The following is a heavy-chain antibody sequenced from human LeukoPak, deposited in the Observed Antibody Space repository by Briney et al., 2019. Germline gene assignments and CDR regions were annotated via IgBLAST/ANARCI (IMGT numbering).Heavy chain of an antibody. Sequence: SETLSLTCTVSGGSISSSSYYWGWIRQPPGKGLEWIGSIYYSGSTYYNPSLKSRVTISVDTSKNQFPLKLSSVTAADTAVYYCASEVWFGEPHWGQGTLVTVSS. V-gene: IGHV4-39*06. CDR1: GGSISSSSYY. CDR2: IYYSGST. CDR3: ASEVWFGEPH. D-gene: IGHD3-10*01. J-gene: IGHJ4*02.